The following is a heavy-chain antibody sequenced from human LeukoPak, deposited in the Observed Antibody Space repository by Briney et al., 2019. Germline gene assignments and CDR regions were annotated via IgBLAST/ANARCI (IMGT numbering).Heavy chain of an antibody. J-gene: IGHJ3*01. V-gene: IGHV1-18*01. CDR2: TSPYEDYP. D-gene: IGHD1-26*01. CDR3: AKVDSPIIEGARGEAFDV. CDR1: GYSFTNFG. Sequence: GASVKVSCKASGYSFTNFGITWVRQAPGQGLEWMGWTSPYEDYPSYAQKFQDRVTMTTETSTNTAYMELRSLTSYDTAVYYCAKVDSPIIEGARGEAFDVWGQGTLVIVSS.